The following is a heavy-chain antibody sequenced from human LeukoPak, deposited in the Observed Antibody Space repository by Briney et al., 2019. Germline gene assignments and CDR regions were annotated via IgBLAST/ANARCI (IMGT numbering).Heavy chain of an antibody. CDR2: IWYDGSRI. J-gene: IGHJ4*02. Sequence: PGGSLRLSCAASGFIFSNYGMHWVRQAPGKGLDWVAVIWYDGSRIYHADSVKGRFTISRDNSKNTLYLQMNSLRAEDTAVYYCARAYSSSSEANFDYWGQGTLVTVSS. V-gene: IGHV3-33*01. D-gene: IGHD6-6*01. CDR3: ARAYSSSSEANFDY. CDR1: GFIFSNYG.